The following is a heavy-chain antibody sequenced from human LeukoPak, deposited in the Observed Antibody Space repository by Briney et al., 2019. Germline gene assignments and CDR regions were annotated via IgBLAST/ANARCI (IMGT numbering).Heavy chain of an antibody. V-gene: IGHV4-59*08. D-gene: IGHD3-3*01. Sequence: AETLSLTCTVSGGSISSYYWSWIRQPPGKGLEWIGYIYYSGSTKYNPSLKSRVTISVDTSKNQFSLKLSSVTAADTAVYYCARHVDRYYDFWGFDYWGQGTLVTVSS. J-gene: IGHJ4*02. CDR1: GGSISSYY. CDR2: IYYSGST. CDR3: ARHVDRYYDFWGFDY.